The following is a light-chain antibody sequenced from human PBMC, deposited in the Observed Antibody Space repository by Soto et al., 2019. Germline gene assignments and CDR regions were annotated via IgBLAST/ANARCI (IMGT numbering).Light chain of an antibody. J-gene: IGKJ4*01. CDR1: QSVSTN. Sequence: ETVMTQSPPTLSVSPLEGGTLXSRPSQSVSTNLAWYQQKPGQAPRLLIYDISLRGTGIPTRFSGSGSGTEFTLTISSLQSEDFAVYYCQQYNSWPLTFGGGTKVDI. V-gene: IGKV3D-15*01. CDR3: QQYNSWPLT. CDR2: DIS.